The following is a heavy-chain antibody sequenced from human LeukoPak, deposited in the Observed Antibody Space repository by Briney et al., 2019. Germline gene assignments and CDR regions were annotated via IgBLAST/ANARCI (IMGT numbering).Heavy chain of an antibody. D-gene: IGHD6-19*01. CDR1: GGAISSYH. Sequence: SETLSLTCTVSGGAISSYHWSWIRQPAGKGLEWIGRIYTSGSTNYNPSLKSRVTMSVDTSKNQFSLNLSSVTAADTAVYYCARGLLSAVEYWGQGTLVTVTS. V-gene: IGHV4-4*07. CDR2: IYTSGST. CDR3: ARGLLSAVEY. J-gene: IGHJ4*02.